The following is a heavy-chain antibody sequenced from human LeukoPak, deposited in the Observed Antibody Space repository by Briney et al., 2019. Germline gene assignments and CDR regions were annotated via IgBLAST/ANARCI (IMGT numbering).Heavy chain of an antibody. V-gene: IGHV1-2*02. CDR2: INIKSGGT. D-gene: IGHD5-24*01. CDR3: ARTSVDDYNWGMMGDAFDI. Sequence: GASVKVSCKAAGYAFTAYHVCWVRQAPGQGLEWMGWINIKSGGTKYAQKFQGRVTMTRDTSISTAYMDLSSLRSDDTAVYYCARTSVDDYNWGMMGDAFDIWGQGTMVAVSS. CDR1: GYAFTAYH. J-gene: IGHJ3*02.